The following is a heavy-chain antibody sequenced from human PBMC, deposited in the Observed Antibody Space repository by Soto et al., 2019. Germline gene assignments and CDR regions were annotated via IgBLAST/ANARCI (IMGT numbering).Heavy chain of an antibody. J-gene: IGHJ3*02. CDR3: ARGLYSGYDLHAFDI. CDR2: ISSSSSYI. D-gene: IGHD5-12*01. CDR1: GFTFSSYS. V-gene: IGHV3-21*01. Sequence: PGGSLRLSCAASGFTFSSYSMNWVRQAPGKGLEWVSSISSSSSYIYYADSVKGRFTISRDNAKNSLYLQMNSLRAEDTAVYYCARGLYSGYDLHAFDIWGQGTMVTVSS.